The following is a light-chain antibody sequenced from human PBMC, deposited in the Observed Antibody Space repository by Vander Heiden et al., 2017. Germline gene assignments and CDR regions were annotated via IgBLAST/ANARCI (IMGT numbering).Light chain of an antibody. Sequence: QPVLTQPPSVSGAPGQRVTISSFGRIPNFGAGYDVHLYRQLPGTAPKLLIYGNNNRPSGVPDRFSGSKSGTSASLAITGLQAEDEADYYCQSYDSSLSGSRVFGGGTKLTVL. CDR3: QSYDSSLSGSRV. V-gene: IGLV1-40*01. CDR2: GNN. CDR1: IPNFGAGYD. J-gene: IGLJ2*01.